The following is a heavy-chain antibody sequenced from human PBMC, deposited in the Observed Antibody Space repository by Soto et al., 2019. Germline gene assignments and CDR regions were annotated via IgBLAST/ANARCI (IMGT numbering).Heavy chain of an antibody. CDR3: ARDRPPYYYDTLGAFDI. CDR1: GGTFSSYA. J-gene: IGHJ3*02. D-gene: IGHD3-22*01. CDR2: IIPIFGTA. V-gene: IGHV1-69*13. Sequence: GASVKVSCKASGGTFSSYAISWVRQAPGQGLEWMGGIIPIFGTANYAQKFQGRVTITADESTSTAYMELSSLRSEDTAVYYCARDRPPYYYDTLGAFDIWGQGTMVTVSS.